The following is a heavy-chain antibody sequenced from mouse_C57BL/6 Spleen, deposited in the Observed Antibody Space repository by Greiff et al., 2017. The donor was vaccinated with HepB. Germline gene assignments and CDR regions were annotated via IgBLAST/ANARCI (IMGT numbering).Heavy chain of an antibody. D-gene: IGHD1-1*01. J-gene: IGHJ1*03. V-gene: IGHV1-80*01. CDR3: ARVSITTVVATWYFDG. CDR2: IYPGDGDT. Sequence: VQLQQSGAELVKPGASVKISCKASGYAFSSYWMNWVKQRPGKGLEWIGQIYPGDGDTNYNGKFKGKATLTADKSSSTAYMQLSSLTSEDSAVYFCARVSITTVVATWYFDGWGTGTTVTVSS. CDR1: GYAFSSYW.